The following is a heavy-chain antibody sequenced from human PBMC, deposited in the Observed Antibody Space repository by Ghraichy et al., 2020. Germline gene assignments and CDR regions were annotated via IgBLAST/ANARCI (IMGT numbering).Heavy chain of an antibody. CDR1: GGSFSGYY. Sequence: SETLSLTCAVYGGSFSGYYWSWIRQPPGKGLEWIGEINHSGSTNYNPSLKSRVTISVDTSKNQFSLKLSSVTAADTAVYYCARGRGKYYDFWSGEIDYWGQGTLVTVSS. CDR2: INHSGST. V-gene: IGHV4-34*01. D-gene: IGHD3-3*01. CDR3: ARGRGKYYDFWSGEIDY. J-gene: IGHJ4*02.